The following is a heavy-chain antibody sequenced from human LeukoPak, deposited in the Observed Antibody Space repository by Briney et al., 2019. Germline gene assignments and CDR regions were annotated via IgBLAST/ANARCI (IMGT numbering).Heavy chain of an antibody. CDR3: ARFFGVATFDY. V-gene: IGHV3-7*01. Sequence: GGSLRLSCPASGFTFSSYWMSWVRQAPGKGQEWVANIKQDGSEKYYVDSVKGRLTISRDNAKNSLYLQMNSLRAEDTAVYYCARFFGVATFDYWGQGTLVTVSS. CDR1: GFTFSSYW. D-gene: IGHD3-3*01. J-gene: IGHJ4*02. CDR2: IKQDGSEK.